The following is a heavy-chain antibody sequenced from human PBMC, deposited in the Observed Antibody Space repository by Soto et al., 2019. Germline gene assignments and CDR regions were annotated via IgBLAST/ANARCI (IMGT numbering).Heavy chain of an antibody. Sequence: GGSLRLSCAASGFTFSDYYLTWVRQAPGKGLEWVSYISGSGSTIFYADSVRGRFTISRDNAKNSLFLQMNSLTVEDTALYYCARDCSSTSCYSYWGQGTLVTVSS. CDR3: ARDCSSTSCYSY. V-gene: IGHV3-11*01. CDR1: GFTFSDYY. CDR2: ISGSGSTI. J-gene: IGHJ4*02. D-gene: IGHD2-2*01.